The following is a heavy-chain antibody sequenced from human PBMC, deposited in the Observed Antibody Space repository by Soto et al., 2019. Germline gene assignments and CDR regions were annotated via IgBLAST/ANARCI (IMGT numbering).Heavy chain of an antibody. V-gene: IGHV3-33*01. Sequence: QVQLVESGGGVVQPGRSLRLSCAASGFTFSSYGMHWVRQAPGKGLEWVAVIWYDGSNKYYADSVKGRFTISRDNSKNTLYLQMNSLRAEDTAVSYCAREVAFTTVTGAFDIWGQGTMVTVSS. CDR2: IWYDGSNK. CDR3: AREVAFTTVTGAFDI. J-gene: IGHJ3*02. D-gene: IGHD4-17*01. CDR1: GFTFSSYG.